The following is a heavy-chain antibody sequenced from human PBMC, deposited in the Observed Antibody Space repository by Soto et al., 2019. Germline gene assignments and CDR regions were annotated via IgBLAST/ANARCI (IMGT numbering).Heavy chain of an antibody. J-gene: IGHJ5*02. Sequence: SETLSLTCAVSGASIRSYHWSFLRQPAGKGLEWIGRIQHTGDTNYNPSLKSRVTMSTDTSKNQISLKMTSVTAADTAVYFCAKDVSSRRWFDPWGQGVRVTVSS. CDR2: IQHTGDT. V-gene: IGHV4-4*07. D-gene: IGHD3-16*01. CDR1: GASIRSYH. CDR3: AKDVSSRRWFDP.